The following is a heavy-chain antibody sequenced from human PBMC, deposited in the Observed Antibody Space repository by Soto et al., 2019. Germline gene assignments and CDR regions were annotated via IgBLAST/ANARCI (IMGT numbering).Heavy chain of an antibody. CDR1: GFTFTRYS. D-gene: IGHD6-6*01. J-gene: IGHJ4*02. V-gene: IGHV3-21*01. CDR2: ISSTTNYI. CDR3: AKDFTGEAARPHFDY. Sequence: PVGSLRLSCAASGFTFTRYSMNWVRQAPGKGLEWVSSISSTTNYIYYADSMKGRFTVSRDNAKNSVYLQMNSLRAEDTAVYYCAKDFTGEAARPHFDYWGQGTLVTVSS.